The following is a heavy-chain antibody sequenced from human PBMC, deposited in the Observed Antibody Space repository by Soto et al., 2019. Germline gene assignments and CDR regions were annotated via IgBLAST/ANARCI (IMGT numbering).Heavy chain of an antibody. V-gene: IGHV1-69*02. CDR2: IIPILGIA. J-gene: IGHJ6*02. CDR3: ARGYCSSTSCLVPPPGMDV. D-gene: IGHD2-2*01. CDR1: GGTFSSYT. Sequence: QVQLVQSGAEVKKPGSSVKVSCKASGGTFSSYTISWVRQAPGQGLEWMGRIIPILGIANYAQKFQGRVTITADKSTSTAYMELSSLRSEDTAVYYCARGYCSSTSCLVPPPGMDVWGQGTTVTVSS.